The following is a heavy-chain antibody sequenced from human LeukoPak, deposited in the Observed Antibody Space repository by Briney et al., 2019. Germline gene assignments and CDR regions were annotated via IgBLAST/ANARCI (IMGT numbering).Heavy chain of an antibody. J-gene: IGHJ4*02. Sequence: PGGSLRLSCAASGFTVSSNYMSWVRQAPGKGLEWVSVIYSGGSTYYADSVKGRFTISRDNSKNTLYLQMNSLRTEDTAVYYCARGRYYYDSSGYPYYFDYCGQGTLVTVSS. CDR1: GFTVSSNY. V-gene: IGHV3-53*01. D-gene: IGHD3-22*01. CDR2: IYSGGST. CDR3: ARGRYYYDSSGYPYYFDY.